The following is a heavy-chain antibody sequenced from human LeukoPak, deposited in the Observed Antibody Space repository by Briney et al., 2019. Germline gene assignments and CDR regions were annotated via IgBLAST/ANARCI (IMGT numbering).Heavy chain of an antibody. CDR1: GYRLTNNW. Sequence: HGESLKISCKISGYRLTNNWIGWVRRVPGKGLEWMGLIYPGDSDTRYSPSFQGQVTFSVDASISTAYLQLSGLRASDTAIYYCVRFGLTSSLDYWGQGTLVTVSS. CDR2: IYPGDSDT. J-gene: IGHJ4*02. CDR3: VRFGLTSSLDY. V-gene: IGHV5-51*01. D-gene: IGHD6-13*01.